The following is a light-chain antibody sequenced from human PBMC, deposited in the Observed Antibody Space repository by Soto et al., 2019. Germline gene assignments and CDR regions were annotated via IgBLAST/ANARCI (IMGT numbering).Light chain of an antibody. Sequence: QSALTQPASVSGSPGQSITISCTGTSSDVGGYNYVSWYQQHPGKAPKLMIYDVSNRPSGVSNRFSGSKSGNTASLTSSGLQAEDEADYYCSSYTSSSTLHWVFGGGTQLTVL. J-gene: IGLJ3*02. V-gene: IGLV2-14*01. CDR2: DVS. CDR1: SSDVGGYNY. CDR3: SSYTSSSTLHWV.